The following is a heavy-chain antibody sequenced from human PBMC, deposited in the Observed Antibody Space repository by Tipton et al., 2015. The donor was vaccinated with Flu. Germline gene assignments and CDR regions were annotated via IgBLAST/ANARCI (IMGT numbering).Heavy chain of an antibody. V-gene: IGHV3-21*01. Sequence: SLRLSCAASGFTFSSYSMNWVRQAPGKGLEWVSSISSSSSYIYYADSVKGRFTISRDNAKNSLYLQMNSLRAEDTAVYYCARDLMVTTGGMDVWGQGTTVTVSS. CDR3: ARDLMVTTGGMDV. J-gene: IGHJ6*02. CDR2: ISSSSSYI. D-gene: IGHD4-17*01. CDR1: GFTFSSYS.